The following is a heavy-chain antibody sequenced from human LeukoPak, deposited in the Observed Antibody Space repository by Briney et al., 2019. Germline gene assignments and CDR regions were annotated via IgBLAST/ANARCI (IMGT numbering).Heavy chain of an antibody. CDR3: AKDRGRYYDSSGYYWGSYFDS. CDR1: GFTFSNYA. J-gene: IGHJ4*02. D-gene: IGHD3-22*01. Sequence: GGSLRLSCAASGFTFSNYAVNWVRQAPGKGLEGVSTITGSGGSTFYADSVKGRFTISRDNSMDTLYLQMSSLRAEDTAVYYCAKDRGRYYDSSGYYWGSYFDSWGQGILVTVST. CDR2: ITGSGGST. V-gene: IGHV3-23*01.